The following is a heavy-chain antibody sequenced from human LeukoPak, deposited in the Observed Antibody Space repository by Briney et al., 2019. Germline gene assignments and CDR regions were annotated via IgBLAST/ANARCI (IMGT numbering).Heavy chain of an antibody. J-gene: IGHJ4*02. CDR3: AREGARVVPGAFDY. V-gene: IGHV1-69*05. Sequence: ASVKVSCKASGGTFSSYAISWVRQAPGQGLEWMGGIIPIFGTANYAQKFQGRVTITTDESTSTAYMELSSLRSEDTAVYYCAREGARVVPGAFDYRGQGTLVTVSS. D-gene: IGHD2-15*01. CDR1: GGTFSSYA. CDR2: IIPIFGTA.